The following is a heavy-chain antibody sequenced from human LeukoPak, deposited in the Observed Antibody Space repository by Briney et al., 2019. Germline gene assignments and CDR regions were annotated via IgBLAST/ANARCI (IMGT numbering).Heavy chain of an antibody. Sequence: ASVKVSCKASGYTFTGYYMHWVRQAPGQGLEWMGWINPNSGGTNYAQKFQGRVTMTRDTSISTAYMELSRLRSDDTAVYYCARDHKPKTTVAHWYFDLWGRGTLVTVSS. CDR1: GYTFTGYY. V-gene: IGHV1-2*02. J-gene: IGHJ2*01. CDR2: INPNSGGT. CDR3: ARDHKPKTTVAHWYFDL. D-gene: IGHD4-23*01.